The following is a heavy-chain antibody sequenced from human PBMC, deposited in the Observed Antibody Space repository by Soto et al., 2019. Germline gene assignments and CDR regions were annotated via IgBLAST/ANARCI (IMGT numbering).Heavy chain of an antibody. CDR3: ARGDRITMVRGVEYGMDV. D-gene: IGHD3-10*01. CDR1: GYSFTSYW. J-gene: IGHJ6*02. CDR2: IYPGDSDT. V-gene: IGHV5-51*01. Sequence: GESLKISCKGSGYSFTSYWIGWVRQMPGKGLEWMGIIYPGDSDTRYSPSFQGQVTISADKSISTAYLQWSSLKASDTAMYYCARGDRITMVRGVEYGMDVWGQGTTVTVSS.